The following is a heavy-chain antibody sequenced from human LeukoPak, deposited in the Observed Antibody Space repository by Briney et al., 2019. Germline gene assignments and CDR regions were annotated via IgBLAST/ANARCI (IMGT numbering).Heavy chain of an antibody. Sequence: SETLSLTCAVYGGSFSGYYWSWIRQPPGKGLEWIGEINHSGSTNYNPSLKSRVTISVDTSKNQFSLKLSSVTAADTAMYYCARDGGWWRLDFWGQGALVTVSS. J-gene: IGHJ4*02. D-gene: IGHD2-8*02. CDR1: GGSFSGYY. CDR2: INHSGST. CDR3: ARDGGWWRLDF. V-gene: IGHV4-34*01.